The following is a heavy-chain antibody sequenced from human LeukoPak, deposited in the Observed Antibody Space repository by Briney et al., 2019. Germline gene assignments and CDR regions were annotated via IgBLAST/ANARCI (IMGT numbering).Heavy chain of an antibody. D-gene: IGHD5-18*01. Sequence: ASVKVSCRASGYTFTTYDISWVRQATGQGLEWMGWVNPNSGNRGYVQKFQGRVTMTRNTSINTAYMELSSLRSEDTAIYYCARGRILRGFSYGRLGLRDHYMDVWGIGTTVTISS. CDR3: ARGRILRGFSYGRLGLRDHYMDV. J-gene: IGHJ6*03. CDR1: GYTFTTYD. V-gene: IGHV1-8*01. CDR2: VNPNSGNR.